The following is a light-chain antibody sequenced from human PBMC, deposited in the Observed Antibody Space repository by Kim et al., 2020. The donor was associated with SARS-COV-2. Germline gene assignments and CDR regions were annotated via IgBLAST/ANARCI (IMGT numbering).Light chain of an antibody. J-gene: IGLJ2*01. CDR2: DVT. CDR3: SSYAGRNDLV. Sequence: GQPVDIPCTGTSSDVGRYNYVSWYQHHPGKAPKLIIYDVTKRPTGVPDRFSGSKSGNTASLTVSGLQAEDEADYYCSSYAGRNDLVFGGGTQLTVL. V-gene: IGLV2-8*01. CDR1: SSDVGRYNY.